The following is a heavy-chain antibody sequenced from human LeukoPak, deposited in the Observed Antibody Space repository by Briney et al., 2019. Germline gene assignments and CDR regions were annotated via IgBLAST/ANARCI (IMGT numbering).Heavy chain of an antibody. CDR3: AKDLAAEGTGSFDC. Sequence: PGRSLRLSCAASGFTFSSYAMHWVRQAPGKGLEWVAVISYDGSNKYYADSVKGRFTISRDNSKNTLSLQMNSLRAEDTAVYYCAKDLAAEGTGSFDCWGQGTLVTVSS. D-gene: IGHD6-13*01. J-gene: IGHJ4*02. CDR1: GFTFSSYA. V-gene: IGHV3-30-3*01. CDR2: ISYDGSNK.